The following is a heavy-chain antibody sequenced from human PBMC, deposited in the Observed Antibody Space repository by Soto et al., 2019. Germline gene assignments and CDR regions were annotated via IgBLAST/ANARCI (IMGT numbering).Heavy chain of an antibody. CDR1: GFTFNTFE. Sequence: EVQLLESGGGLVQPGGSLRLSCAASGFTFNTFEMSWVRQAPGRGLEWVSFISTDSSRAYYADAVKGRFTISRDNSKHMLYLQMNSLAAEDTAVYACVKGGWLDFWCQGPLVTVSS. CDR3: VKGGWLDF. D-gene: IGHD3-16*01. CDR2: ISTDSSRA. V-gene: IGHV3-23*01. J-gene: IGHJ5*01.